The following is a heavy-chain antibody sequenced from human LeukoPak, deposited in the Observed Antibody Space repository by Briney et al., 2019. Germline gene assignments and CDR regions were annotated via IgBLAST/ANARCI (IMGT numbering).Heavy chain of an antibody. V-gene: IGHV4-39*07. CDR2: IYYSGST. CDR3: ARRGIQLWSTFDY. Sequence: SETLSLTCTVSGGSISSSSYYWGWIRQPPGKGLEWTGSIYYSGSTYYNPSLKSRVTISVDTSKNQFSLKLSSVTAADTAVYYCARRGIQLWSTFDYWGQGTLVTVSS. CDR1: GGSISSSSYY. J-gene: IGHJ4*02. D-gene: IGHD5-18*01.